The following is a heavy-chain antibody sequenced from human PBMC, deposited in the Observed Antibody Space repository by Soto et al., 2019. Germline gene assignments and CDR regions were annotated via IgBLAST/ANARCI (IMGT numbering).Heavy chain of an antibody. CDR1: GFTFSSYA. Sequence: GGSLRLSCAASGFTFSSYAMSWVRQAPGKGLEWVSAISGSGGSTYYADSVKGRFTISRDNSKNTLYLQMNSLRAEDTAVYYCAKGRITMVRGVPEFDYRGQGTQVTVSS. CDR2: ISGSGGST. D-gene: IGHD3-10*01. V-gene: IGHV3-23*01. J-gene: IGHJ4*02. CDR3: AKGRITMVRGVPEFDY.